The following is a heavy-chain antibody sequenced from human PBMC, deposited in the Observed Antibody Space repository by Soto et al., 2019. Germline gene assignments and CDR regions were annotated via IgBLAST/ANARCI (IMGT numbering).Heavy chain of an antibody. CDR2: IYYSGST. CDR3: ARDAGCSSTSCRDWFDP. V-gene: IGHV4-59*01. Sequence: SETLSLTCTVSGGSISSYYWSWIRQPPGKGLEWIGYIYYSGSTNYNPSLKSRVTISVDTSKNQFSLKLSSVTAADTAVYYCARDAGCSSTSCRDWFDPWGQGTLVTVSS. CDR1: GGSISSYY. J-gene: IGHJ5*02. D-gene: IGHD2-2*01.